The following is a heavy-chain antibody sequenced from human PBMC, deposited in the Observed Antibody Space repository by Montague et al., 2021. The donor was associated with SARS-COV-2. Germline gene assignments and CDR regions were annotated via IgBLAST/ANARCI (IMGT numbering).Heavy chain of an antibody. V-gene: IGHV4-59*08. CDR2: IYYSGST. D-gene: IGHD3-10*01. J-gene: IGHJ3*02. Sequence: SETLSLTCTVSGGSISSYYWSWIWQPPGTGLEWIGYIYYSGSTNYNSSLKSRVTISVDTSKNQFSLKLSSVTAADTAVYYCARLTSERITMVQSFDIWGQGTMVTVSS. CDR1: GGSISSYY. CDR3: ARLTSERITMVQSFDI.